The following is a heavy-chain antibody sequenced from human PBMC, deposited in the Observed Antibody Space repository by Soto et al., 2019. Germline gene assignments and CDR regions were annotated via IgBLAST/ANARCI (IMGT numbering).Heavy chain of an antibody. Sequence: EVQLLESGGDLVQPGGSLRLSCAASGFSFSSYAMVWVRRAPGKGLEWVSVISGRGGSSYFADSVKGRFTISRDNSKNVLSLEMNSLRVEDTAKYFCAKGSIEYSASIDYWGQGTLVLVSS. CDR3: AKGSIEYSASIDY. D-gene: IGHD5-12*01. J-gene: IGHJ4*02. CDR1: GFSFSSYA. CDR2: ISGRGGSS. V-gene: IGHV3-23*01.